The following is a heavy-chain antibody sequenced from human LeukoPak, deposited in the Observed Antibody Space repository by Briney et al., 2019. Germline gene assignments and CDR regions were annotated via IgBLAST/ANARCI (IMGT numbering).Heavy chain of an antibody. D-gene: IGHD3-22*01. Sequence: GGSLRLSCAASGFTFSSYAMSWVRQAPGKGLEWVSVIYSGGSTYYADSVKGRFTISRDNSKNTLYLQMNSLRAEDTAVYYCAKGSHNYYDSSGYVLSAFDIWGQGTMVTVSS. V-gene: IGHV3-23*03. CDR3: AKGSHNYYDSSGYVLSAFDI. J-gene: IGHJ3*02. CDR2: IYSGGST. CDR1: GFTFSSYA.